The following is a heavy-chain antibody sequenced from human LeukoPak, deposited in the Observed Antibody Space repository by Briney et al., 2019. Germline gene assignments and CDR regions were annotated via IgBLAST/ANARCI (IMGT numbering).Heavy chain of an antibody. CDR2: ISYSGST. J-gene: IGHJ6*03. D-gene: IGHD5-24*01. V-gene: IGHV4-59*12. CDR3: ARDRGGEGYNSYFYYYMAV. CDR1: GGSLSPYY. Sequence: SQTLSLTCTVSGGSLSPYYWSWIRQSPGKGLEWIGYISYSGSTNSHPSLKSRVTISVDMSKPQFYLELSSVTAADTAVYYCARDRGGEGYNSYFYYYMAVWGTGTTVTISS.